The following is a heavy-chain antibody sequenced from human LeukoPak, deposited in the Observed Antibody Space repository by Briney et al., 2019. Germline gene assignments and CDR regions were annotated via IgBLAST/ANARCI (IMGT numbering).Heavy chain of an antibody. V-gene: IGHV4-61*02. CDR2: IYTSGST. D-gene: IGHD6-6*01. J-gene: IGHJ5*02. CDR3: ARDRPAARAVNNWFDP. CDR1: GGSISSGSYY. Sequence: SETLSLTCTVSGGSISSGSYYWSWIRQPAGKGLEWIGRIYTSGSTNYNPSLKSRVTISVDTSKNQFSLKLSSVTAADTAVYYCARDRPAARAVNNWFDPWGQGTLVTVSS.